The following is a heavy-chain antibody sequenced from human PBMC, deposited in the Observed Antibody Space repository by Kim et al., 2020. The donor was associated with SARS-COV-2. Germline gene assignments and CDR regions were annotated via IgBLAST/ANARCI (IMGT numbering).Heavy chain of an antibody. CDR3: ARVDSSGYYEYYFDY. Sequence: GGSLRLSCAASGFTVSSNYMSWVRQAPGKGLEWVSVIYSGGSTYYADAVKGRSTIFRDNSKNKLYLQMNSLRAEDTAAYYCARVDSSGYYEYYFDYWGQGTLVTVSS. V-gene: IGHV3-53*01. CDR2: IYSGGST. J-gene: IGHJ4*02. D-gene: IGHD3-22*01. CDR1: GFTVSSNY.